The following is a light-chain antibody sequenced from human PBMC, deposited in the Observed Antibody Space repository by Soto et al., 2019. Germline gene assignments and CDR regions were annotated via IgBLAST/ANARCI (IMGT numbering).Light chain of an antibody. CDR3: QQRHRWPIT. V-gene: IGKV3-11*01. CDR1: QSFRGL. J-gene: IGKJ5*01. CDR2: DAY. Sequence: VLTQSAVTLYFPSGERATLSCRASQSFRGLLAWYQQKPGQAPRLLIYDAYNRATGIPPRFSGSGSGTDFTLTISSLEPEDSAVYYCQQRHRWPITFGQGSRLEI.